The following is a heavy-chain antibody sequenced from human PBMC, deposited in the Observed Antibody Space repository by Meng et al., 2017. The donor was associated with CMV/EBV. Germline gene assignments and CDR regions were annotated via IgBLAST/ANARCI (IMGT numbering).Heavy chain of an antibody. CDR1: GYTFTSYG. V-gene: IGHV1-18*01. D-gene: IGHD1-26*01. CDR2: ISAYNGNT. Sequence: ASVNVSCKASGYTFTSYGISWVRQAPGQGLEWMGWISAYNGNTNYAQKLQGRVTMTTDTSTSTAYMELRSLRSEDTAVYYCARRFYGPSGSYGMDVWGQGTTVTVSS. CDR3: ARRFYGPSGSYGMDV. J-gene: IGHJ6*02.